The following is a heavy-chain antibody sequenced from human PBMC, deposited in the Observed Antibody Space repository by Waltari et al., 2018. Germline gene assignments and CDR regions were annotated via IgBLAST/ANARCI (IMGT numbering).Heavy chain of an antibody. Sequence: EVQLVESGGGLVQPGGSLRLSCAASGFTFSSHWMSWVRQAPGKGLQWVANKKQDGSEKYYVDSVKGRVTISRDNAKNSLYLQMNSLRGEDTAVYYCARSDGGGYDFSYWGQGTLVTVSS. CDR3: ARSDGGGYDFSY. J-gene: IGHJ4*02. CDR1: GFTFSSHW. V-gene: IGHV3-7*04. CDR2: KKQDGSEK. D-gene: IGHD5-12*01.